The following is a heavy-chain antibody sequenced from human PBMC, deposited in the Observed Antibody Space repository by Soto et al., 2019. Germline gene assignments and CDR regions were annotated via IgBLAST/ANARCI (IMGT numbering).Heavy chain of an antibody. J-gene: IGHJ3*02. CDR1: GESFSGFY. Sequence: PSETLSLTCAVYGESFSGFYCTWIRQPPGEGLQWIGEINQSGSTNYNPSLKSRVTISVDTSETQFSLKLSSVTAADTAVYYCARYHDALDIWGQGTMVTVSS. CDR3: ARYHDALDI. D-gene: IGHD2-2*01. CDR2: INQSGST. V-gene: IGHV4-34*09.